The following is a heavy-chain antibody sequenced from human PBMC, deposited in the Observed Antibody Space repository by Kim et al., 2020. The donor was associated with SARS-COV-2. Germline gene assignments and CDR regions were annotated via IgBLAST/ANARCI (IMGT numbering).Heavy chain of an antibody. D-gene: IGHD5-18*01. CDR3: ARDLRGYSSLDY. CDR2: INHSGST. CDR1: GGSFSGYY. Sequence: SETLSLTCAVYGGSFSGYYWSWIRQPSGKGLEWIGEINHSGSTNYNPSLKSRVTISVETSKNQFSLKPSSVTAADTAVYYCARDLRGYSSLDYWGQGTLVTVSS. J-gene: IGHJ4*02. V-gene: IGHV4-34*01.